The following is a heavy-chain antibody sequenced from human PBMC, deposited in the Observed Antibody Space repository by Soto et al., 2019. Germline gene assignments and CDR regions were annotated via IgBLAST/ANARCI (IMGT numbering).Heavy chain of an antibody. Sequence: RLSCAASGFTFSSYWMSWVLQAPGKGLEWVANIKQDGSERYYVDSVKGRFTISRDNAKNSLYLQMNSLRAEDTAVYYCARVRRYSGYELNYYYYMDVWGKGTTVTVSS. CDR3: ARVRRYSGYELNYYYYMDV. D-gene: IGHD5-12*01. V-gene: IGHV3-7*01. CDR1: GFTFSSYW. J-gene: IGHJ6*03. CDR2: IKQDGSER.